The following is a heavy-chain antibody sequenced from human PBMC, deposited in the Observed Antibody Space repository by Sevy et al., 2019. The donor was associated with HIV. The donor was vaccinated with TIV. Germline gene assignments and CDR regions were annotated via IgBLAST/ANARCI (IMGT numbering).Heavy chain of an antibody. CDR2: INPNSGGT. CDR3: APGRSVQTYDFDGSAYYYDY. J-gene: IGHJ4*02. Sequence: ASVKVSCKASGYTFTNYYIHWVRQAPGQGLEWMGWINPNSGGTNCAQKFQGRVTMTRDTSISTAYMELSRLRSDDTAVYYCAPGRSVQTYDFDGSAYYYDYWGQGTLVTVSS. D-gene: IGHD3-22*01. CDR1: GYTFTNYY. V-gene: IGHV1-2*02.